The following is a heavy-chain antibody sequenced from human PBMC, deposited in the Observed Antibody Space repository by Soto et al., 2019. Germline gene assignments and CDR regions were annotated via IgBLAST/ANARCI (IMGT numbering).Heavy chain of an antibody. V-gene: IGHV3-30-3*01. J-gene: IGHJ4*02. D-gene: IGHD2-2*03. Sequence: GGSLRLSCAASGFTFSSYAMHWVRQAPGKGLEWVAVISYDGSNKYYADSVKGRFTISRDNSKNTLYLQMNSLRAEDTAMYYCARDSFGYCSSTSCYAGSWGVFDYWGQGTLVTVSS. CDR2: ISYDGSNK. CDR3: ARDSFGYCSSTSCYAGSWGVFDY. CDR1: GFTFSSYA.